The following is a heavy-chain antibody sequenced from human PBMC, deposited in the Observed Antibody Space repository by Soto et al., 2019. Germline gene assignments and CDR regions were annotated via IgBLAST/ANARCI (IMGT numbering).Heavy chain of an antibody. Sequence: SETLSLTCTVSGGSVSSGSYYWSWIRQPPGKGLEWIGYIYYSGSTYYNPSLKNRVTISIDTSKNQFSLKLSSVTAADTAVYSCARGVRGRKIFDYWGQGALVTVSS. D-gene: IGHD3-10*01. J-gene: IGHJ4*02. V-gene: IGHV4-61*01. CDR3: ARGVRGRKIFDY. CDR2: IYYSGST. CDR1: GGSVSSGSYY.